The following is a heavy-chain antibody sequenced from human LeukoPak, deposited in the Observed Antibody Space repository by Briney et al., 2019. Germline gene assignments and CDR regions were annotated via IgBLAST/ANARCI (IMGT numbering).Heavy chain of an antibody. D-gene: IGHD6-6*01. CDR1: GYTFTGYY. CDR3: ARAGYSSSPDDY. CDR2: INPNSGGT. Sequence: ASVKVSCKASGYTFTGYYMHWVRQAPGQGLEWMGWINPNSGGTNYAQKFQGWVTMTRDTSISTAYMELRSLRSDDTAVYYCARAGYSSSPDDYWGQGTLVTVSS. J-gene: IGHJ4*02. V-gene: IGHV1-2*04.